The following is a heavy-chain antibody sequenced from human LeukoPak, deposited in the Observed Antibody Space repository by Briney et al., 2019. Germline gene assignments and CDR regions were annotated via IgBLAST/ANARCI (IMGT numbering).Heavy chain of an antibody. V-gene: IGHV3-30*18. Sequence: GGSLRLSCAASGFSFISYGMHWVRQAPGKGLEWVGDISDNGRSKYYADSVKGRFTISRDNSKDTLYLQMNSLRAEDTAVYYCAKRPSDYGDYVSYFDSWGQGTLVTVSS. CDR3: AKRPSDYGDYVSYFDS. J-gene: IGHJ4*02. D-gene: IGHD4-17*01. CDR1: GFSFISYG. CDR2: ISDNGRSK.